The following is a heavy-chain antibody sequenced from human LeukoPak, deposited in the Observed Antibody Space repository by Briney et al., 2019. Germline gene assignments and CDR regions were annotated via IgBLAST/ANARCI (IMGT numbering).Heavy chain of an antibody. D-gene: IGHD1-26*01. CDR1: GGSISSSSYY. J-gene: IGHJ2*01. Sequence: SETLSLTCTVSGGSISSSSYYWGWIRQPPGKGLEWIGSIYYSGSTYYNPSLKSRVTISVDTSKNQFSLKLSSVTAADTAVYYCARSSGSYRNWYFDLWGRGTLVTVSS. CDR2: IYYSGST. CDR3: ARSSGSYRNWYFDL. V-gene: IGHV4-39*07.